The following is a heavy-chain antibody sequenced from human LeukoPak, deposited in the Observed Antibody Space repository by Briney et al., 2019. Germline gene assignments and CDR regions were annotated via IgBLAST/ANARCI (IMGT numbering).Heavy chain of an antibody. Sequence: SETLSLTCAVSGYSISSGYYWGWIRQPPGKGLEWIGSIYHSGSTYYNPSLKSRVTISVDTSKNQFSLKLSSVTAADTAVYYCARRGILDIVVVPAAGLGVPLDYFDYWGQGTLVTVSS. V-gene: IGHV4-38-2*01. CDR1: GYSISSGYY. CDR2: IYHSGST. J-gene: IGHJ4*02. D-gene: IGHD2-2*01. CDR3: ARRGILDIVVVPAAGLGVPLDYFDY.